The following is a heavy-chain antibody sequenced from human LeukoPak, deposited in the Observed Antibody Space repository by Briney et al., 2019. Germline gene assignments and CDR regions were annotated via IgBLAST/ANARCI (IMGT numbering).Heavy chain of an antibody. CDR1: GASISGSGYY. Sequence: SETLSLTCAVSGASISGSGYYWGWIRQPPGKGLEWIGNIYYSGSIYYNASLQSRVTISIDTSKNQFSLRLNSVTAADTAMYYCAKSGGYGLIDYWGQGTLVTVSS. V-gene: IGHV4-39*01. D-gene: IGHD1-26*01. CDR3: AKSGGYGLIDY. CDR2: IYYSGSI. J-gene: IGHJ4*02.